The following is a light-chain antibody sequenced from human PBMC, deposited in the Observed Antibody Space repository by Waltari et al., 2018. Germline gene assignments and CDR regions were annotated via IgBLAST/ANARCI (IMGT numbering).Light chain of an antibody. CDR1: ISNLGTNY. CDR2: RNN. CDR3: ASWDDSLSVGV. V-gene: IGLV1-47*01. Sequence: QSVLTQPPSASGTPGQRVTISCSGSISNLGTNYVYWYQQFPGTAPKLLIQRNNQRPAAVPDRFSGSKSGTSASLAISGLRSEDEADDYCASWDDSLSVGVFGGGTKLTVL. J-gene: IGLJ3*02.